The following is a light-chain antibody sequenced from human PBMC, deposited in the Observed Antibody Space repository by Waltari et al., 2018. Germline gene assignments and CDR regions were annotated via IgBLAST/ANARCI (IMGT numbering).Light chain of an antibody. J-gene: IGKJ4*01. V-gene: IGKV1-9*01. CDR2: AAS. CDR1: RVFLGY. Sequence: TQLTQSPSSLAASVGDRVTIPCRTSRVFLGYLSWYQQKPGKAPKLLIYAASTLQSGVPSRFSGSGSGMDFNITISNLQPEDFATYYCQQLKSYPITFGGGTKVEIK. CDR3: QQLKSYPIT.